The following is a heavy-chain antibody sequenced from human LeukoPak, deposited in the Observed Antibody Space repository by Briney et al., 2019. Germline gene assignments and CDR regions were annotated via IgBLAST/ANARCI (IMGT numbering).Heavy chain of an antibody. Sequence: GRSLRLSCSASGFTFDDYAMHWVRQAPGKGLEWVSSISGNSSSLAYAYSVKGRFTISRDNAKNFLYLQMNRLRLEDTALYYCAIGDGTKFDSWGQGTLVTLSS. V-gene: IGHV3-9*01. D-gene: IGHD2-21*02. CDR2: ISGNSSSL. CDR3: AIGDGTKFDS. CDR1: GFTFDDYA. J-gene: IGHJ4*02.